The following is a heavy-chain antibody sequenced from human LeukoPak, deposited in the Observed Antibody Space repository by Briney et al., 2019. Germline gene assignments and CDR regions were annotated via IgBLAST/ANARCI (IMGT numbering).Heavy chain of an antibody. CDR2: IHYSGST. CDR1: GDSITTNNYY. Sequence: SETLSLTCSVSGDSITTNNYYWGWIRQPPGKGLEWIGNIHYSGSTYYSPSLKNRVTISVDTSKNQFSLRLESVTAADTAVYYCWRPHCSNSVCSSSRVDFWGQGTLVTVSS. J-gene: IGHJ4*02. CDR3: WRPHCSNSVCSSSRVDF. V-gene: IGHV4-39*01. D-gene: IGHD2-8*01.